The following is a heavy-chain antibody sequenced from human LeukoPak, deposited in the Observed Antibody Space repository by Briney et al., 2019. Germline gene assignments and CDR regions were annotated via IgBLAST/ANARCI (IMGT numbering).Heavy chain of an antibody. CDR1: GFTFSSYN. J-gene: IGHJ4*02. CDR3: ARDPHYYGSGSSHFLDY. V-gene: IGHV3-21*01. D-gene: IGHD3-10*01. CDR2: ISSSSSYI. Sequence: GGSLRLSCAASGFTFSSYNMNWVRQAPGKGLEWVSSISSSSSYIYYADSVKGRFTISRDNAKNSLYLQMNSLRAEDTAVYYCARDPHYYGSGSSHFLDYWGQGTLVTVSS.